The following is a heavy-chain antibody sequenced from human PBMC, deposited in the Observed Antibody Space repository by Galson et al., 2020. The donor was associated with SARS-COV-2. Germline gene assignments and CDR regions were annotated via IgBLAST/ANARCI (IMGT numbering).Heavy chain of an antibody. Sequence: GESLKISCAASGFTFSSYAMHWVRQAPGQGLEWVAVISYDGSNKYYADSVKGRFTISRDNSKNTLYLQMNSLRAEDTAVYYCARGPAATVGYWGQGTLVTVSS. V-gene: IGHV3-30*04. CDR1: GFTFSSYA. CDR2: ISYDGSNK. D-gene: IGHD2-15*01. J-gene: IGHJ4*02. CDR3: ARGPAATVGY.